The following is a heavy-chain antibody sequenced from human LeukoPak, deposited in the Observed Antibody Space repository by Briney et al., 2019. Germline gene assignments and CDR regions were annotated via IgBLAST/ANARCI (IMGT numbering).Heavy chain of an antibody. CDR2: ISSSSSYI. J-gene: IGHJ3*02. V-gene: IGHV3-21*01. Sequence: GGSLRLSCAASGFTFSYNYMSWVRQAPGKGLEWVSSISSSSSYIYYADSVKGRFTISRDNAKNSLYLQMNSLRAEDTAVYYCARGEQQLVSAFDIWGQGTMVTVSS. D-gene: IGHD6-13*01. CDR1: GFTFSYNY. CDR3: ARGEQQLVSAFDI.